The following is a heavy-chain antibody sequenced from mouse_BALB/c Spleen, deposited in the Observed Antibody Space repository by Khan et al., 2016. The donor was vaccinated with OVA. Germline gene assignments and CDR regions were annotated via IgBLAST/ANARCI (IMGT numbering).Heavy chain of an antibody. CDR1: GYSFTSYW. J-gene: IGHJ1*01. D-gene: IGHD2-14*01. CDR3: ARGCTTSYWYFDF. V-gene: IGHV1-74*01. Sequence: QVQLQQPGAELVRPGASVKLSCKASGYSFTSYWMNWMKQRPGQGLEWIGIIHPSDSDTRLNQKFKDKATLTVDKYSTTAYMQFSSPTSEDSAVYYCARGCTTSYWYFDFWFAGTTVTVSS. CDR2: IHPSDSDT.